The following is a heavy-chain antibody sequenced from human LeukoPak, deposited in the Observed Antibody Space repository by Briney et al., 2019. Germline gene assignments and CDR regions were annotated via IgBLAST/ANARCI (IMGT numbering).Heavy chain of an antibody. D-gene: IGHD3-22*01. J-gene: IGHJ4*02. Sequence: SETLSLTCTVSGGSIGSSSYYWGWVRQPPGKGLEWIGNIYYSGSTYYNPSLKSQVTISVDTSKNQFSLKLSSVTAADTAVYYCARSYDSSGRDYWGQGTLVTVSS. CDR1: GGSIGSSSYY. V-gene: IGHV4-39*01. CDR2: IYYSGST. CDR3: ARSYDSSGRDY.